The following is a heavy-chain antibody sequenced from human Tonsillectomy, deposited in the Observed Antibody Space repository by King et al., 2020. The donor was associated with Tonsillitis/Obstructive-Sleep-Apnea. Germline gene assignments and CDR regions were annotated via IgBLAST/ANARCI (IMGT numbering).Heavy chain of an antibody. CDR1: GYSFTSYW. V-gene: IGHV5-10-1*03. CDR3: ASTGDLYGSGNYFSNAMDV. Sequence: VQLVESGAEVKKPGESLRISCKGYGYSFTSYWISWVRQMSGKGLEWMGRIDPSDSYTNYSPSFQGHVTISADKSISTAYLQWSSLKASDTAIYYCASTGDLYGSGNYFSNAMDVWGQGTTVTVSS. D-gene: IGHD3-10*01. J-gene: IGHJ6*02. CDR2: IDPSDSYT.